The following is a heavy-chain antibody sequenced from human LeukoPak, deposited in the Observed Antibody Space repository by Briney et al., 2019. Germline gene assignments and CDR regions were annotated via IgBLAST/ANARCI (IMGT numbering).Heavy chain of an antibody. CDR1: GYTFTSYD. J-gene: IGHJ4*02. CDR2: MNPNSGNT. Sequence: ASVKVSCKASGYTFTSYDINWVRQATGQGLEWMGWMNPNSGNTGYAQKFQGRVTMTRNTSISTAYMELSSLRSEDTAVYYRARVLRLGELAVGYWGQGTLVTVSS. V-gene: IGHV1-8*01. D-gene: IGHD3-16*01. CDR3: ARVLRLGELAVGY.